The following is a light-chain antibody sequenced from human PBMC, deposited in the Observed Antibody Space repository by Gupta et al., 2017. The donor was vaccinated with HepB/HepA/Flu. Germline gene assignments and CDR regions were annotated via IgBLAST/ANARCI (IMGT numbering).Light chain of an antibody. V-gene: IGLV1-40*01. CDR2: DTN. CDR1: SSYIGAGYA. J-gene: IGLJ2*01. Sequence: SVLTQPPAVSEAPGQRVTISCTRSSSYIGAGYAVPWYQRLPRTSRNLLIYDTNTGTAGVPVRFSDSKSGTSASLAITGRQEAAAADYYSQTYDSSTSVLFGGGTKLTVL. CDR3: QTYDSSTSVL.